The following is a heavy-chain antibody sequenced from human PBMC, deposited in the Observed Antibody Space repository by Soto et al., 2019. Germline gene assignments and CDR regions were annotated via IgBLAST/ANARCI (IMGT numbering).Heavy chain of an antibody. V-gene: IGHV1-69*13. Sequence: SVKVSCKSSGGTFSSHSINWVRQAPGQGLEWMGGIIPIFGPANFAKKFQGRVTITADESTTTAYMELSSLTSEDTAVYYCATGSFTSTGGRIGYHYNAMDVWGQGTTVTVSS. CDR2: IIPIFGPA. CDR3: ATGSFTSTGGRIGYHYNAMDV. CDR1: GGTFSSHS. D-gene: IGHD1-1*01. J-gene: IGHJ6*02.